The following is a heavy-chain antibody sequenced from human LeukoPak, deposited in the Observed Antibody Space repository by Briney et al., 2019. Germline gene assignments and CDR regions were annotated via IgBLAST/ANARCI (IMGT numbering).Heavy chain of an antibody. V-gene: IGHV3-23*01. D-gene: IGHD2-2*01. CDR3: ANLGSSELRVPASQGN. J-gene: IGHJ4*02. CDR1: GFTFSSYA. Sequence: GGSLRLSCAASGFTFSSYAMSWARQVPGKGLEWVSAVNARGYSTYYADSVKGRFTISRDNSKNTVFLQMSSLRVEDTAVYYCANLGSSELRVPASQGNWGQGTLVTVSS. CDR2: VNARGYST.